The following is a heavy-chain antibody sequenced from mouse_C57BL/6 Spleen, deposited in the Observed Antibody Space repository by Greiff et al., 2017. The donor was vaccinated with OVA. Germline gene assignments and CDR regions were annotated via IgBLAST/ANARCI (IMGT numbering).Heavy chain of an antibody. CDR3: ARPAAYAMDY. CDR2: IGSGSSTI. V-gene: IGHV5-17*01. CDR1: GFTFSDYG. Sequence: EVMLVESGGGLVKPGGSLKLSCAASGFTFSDYGMHWVRQAPEKGLEWVAYIGSGSSTIYYADTVKGRFTISRDNAKNTLFLQMTSLRSEDTAMYYCARPAAYAMDYWGQGTSVTVSS. J-gene: IGHJ4*01.